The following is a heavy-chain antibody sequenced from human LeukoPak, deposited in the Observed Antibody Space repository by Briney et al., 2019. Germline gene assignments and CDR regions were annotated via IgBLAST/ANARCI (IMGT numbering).Heavy chain of an antibody. D-gene: IGHD3-22*01. CDR2: ISSSGSTI. J-gene: IGHJ4*02. Sequence: GGSLRLSCAASGFTFSDYYMSWIRQAPGKGLEWVSYISSSGSTIYYADSVKGRFTISRDNAKNSLYLQMNSLRAEDTAVYYCARDRRPWEYYDSSGYYGHYFDYWGQGTLVTVSS. CDR3: ARDRRPWEYYDSSGYYGHYFDY. V-gene: IGHV3-11*01. CDR1: GFTFSDYY.